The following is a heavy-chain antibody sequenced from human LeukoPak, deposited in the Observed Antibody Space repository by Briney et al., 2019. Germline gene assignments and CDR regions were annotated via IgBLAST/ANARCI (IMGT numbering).Heavy chain of an antibody. J-gene: IGHJ6*03. V-gene: IGHV1-58*01. Sequence: SVKVSCKASGFTFTSSAVQWVRQARGQRLEWIGWIVVGSGNTNYAQKFQERVTITRDMSTSTAYMELSSLRSEDTAVYYCTAGYLPAANYYYYYYMDDWGKGTTVTVSS. CDR1: GFTFTSSA. D-gene: IGHD2-2*01. CDR2: IVVGSGNT. CDR3: TAGYLPAANYYYYYYMDD.